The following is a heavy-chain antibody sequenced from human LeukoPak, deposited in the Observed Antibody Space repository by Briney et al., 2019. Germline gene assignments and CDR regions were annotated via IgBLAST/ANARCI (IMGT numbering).Heavy chain of an antibody. D-gene: IGHD1-7*01. V-gene: IGHV3-7*01. J-gene: IGHJ6*03. CDR1: GFTFRSYG. CDR2: IRKDGSDI. Sequence: TGGSLRLSCAASGFTFRSYGMSWVRQAPGKGLEWGANIRKDGSDIYYLDSVNGRFTISRDTAKNSLYLHMYNLRAEDTAVYYCARDKEYNCHYLPLPCIDFWGKGTTVTVSS. CDR3: ARDKEYNCHYLPLPCIDF.